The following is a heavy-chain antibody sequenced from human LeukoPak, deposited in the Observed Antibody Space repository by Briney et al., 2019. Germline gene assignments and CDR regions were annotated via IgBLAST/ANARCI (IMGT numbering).Heavy chain of an antibody. D-gene: IGHD3-16*01. J-gene: IGHJ4*02. CDR1: GVSISSSVYY. CDR2: FYYGGSS. CDR3: ASPGLRFDY. Sequence: SETLSLTCTVSGVSISSSVYYWGWIRQPPGRGLQWIGSFYYGGSSYYNPYLKSRVTISVDTSKNQFSLKLSSVTAADTAVYYCASPGLRFDYWGQGTLVTVSS. V-gene: IGHV4-39*01.